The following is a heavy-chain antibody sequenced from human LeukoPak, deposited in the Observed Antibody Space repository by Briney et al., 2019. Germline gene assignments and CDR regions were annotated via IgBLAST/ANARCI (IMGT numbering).Heavy chain of an antibody. CDR2: IYYSGYT. Sequence: SETLSLTCTVSGGSISTYYWSWFRQPPGKGLEWIGYIYYSGYTNYIPSLKSRVTISLDTSKNQFSLSLSSVTAADTAVYYCARWNLVATLYFDYWGQGALVTVSS. V-gene: IGHV4-59*01. CDR3: ARWNLVATLYFDY. J-gene: IGHJ4*02. CDR1: GGSISTYY. D-gene: IGHD5-12*01.